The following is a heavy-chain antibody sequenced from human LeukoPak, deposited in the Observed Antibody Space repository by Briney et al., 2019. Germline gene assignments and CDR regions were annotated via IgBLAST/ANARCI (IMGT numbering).Heavy chain of an antibody. CDR1: GYTFTGYY. Sequence: GASVTVSFRSSGYTFTGYYVHWVRQAPGQGLQWMGYLNPKTGDTKYAQNLQGRVTMTRDTSISTACMELSGLRSDDTAVYYCAREGLYSSSSDFDYWGQGTLVTVSS. D-gene: IGHD6-13*01. CDR3: AREGLYSSSSDFDY. CDR2: LNPKTGDT. J-gene: IGHJ4*02. V-gene: IGHV1-2*02.